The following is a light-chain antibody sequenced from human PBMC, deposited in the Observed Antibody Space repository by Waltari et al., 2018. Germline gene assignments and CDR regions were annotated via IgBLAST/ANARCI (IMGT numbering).Light chain of an antibody. J-gene: IGKJ2*01. CDR3: QQRSNWYT. V-gene: IGKV3-11*01. CDR1: QSVSSY. Sequence: EIVLTQSPDTLSLSQGESATLSCRASQSVSSYLAWYQQKPGQAPRLLIYDASNRATGIPARFSGSGSGTDFTLTISSLEPEDFAVYYCQQRSNWYTFCQG. CDR2: DAS.